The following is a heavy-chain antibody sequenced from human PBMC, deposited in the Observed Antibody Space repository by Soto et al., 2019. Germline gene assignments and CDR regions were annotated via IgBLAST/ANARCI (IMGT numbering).Heavy chain of an antibody. CDR1: GFTFSTFD. J-gene: IGHJ6*02. CDR3: VRHAKLTIVNDNVGYYYGLDV. V-gene: IGHV3-23*01. CDR2: ISGSGVNP. Sequence: GGSLRLSCAASGFTFSTFDMSWVRQPPGKGLEWVSVISGSGVNPYYADSVKGRFTISRDNSKTTLYLQMNSLRAEDTALYYCVRHAKLTIVNDNVGYYYGLDVWGQGTTVTVSS. D-gene: IGHD3-16*01.